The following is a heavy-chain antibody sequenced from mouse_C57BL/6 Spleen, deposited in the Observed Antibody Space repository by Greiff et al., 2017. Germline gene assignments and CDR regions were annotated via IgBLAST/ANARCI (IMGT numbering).Heavy chain of an antibody. V-gene: IGHV14-2*01. Sequence: VQLKQSGAELVKPGASVKLSCTASGFNIKDYYMHWVKQRTEQGLEWIGRIDPEDGDTKYAPKFPGKATITADTSSNTAYLQLSSLTSEDTAVYYCAKDYGSAWFAYWGQGTLVTVSA. CDR1: GFNIKDYY. J-gene: IGHJ3*01. D-gene: IGHD1-1*01. CDR3: AKDYGSAWFAY. CDR2: IDPEDGDT.